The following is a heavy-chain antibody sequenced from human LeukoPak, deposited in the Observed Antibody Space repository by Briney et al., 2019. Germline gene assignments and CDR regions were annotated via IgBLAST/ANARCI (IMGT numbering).Heavy chain of an antibody. CDR2: INAGNGNT. J-gene: IGHJ4*02. D-gene: IGHD5-18*01. CDR3: ARRSVDSYEIFDY. V-gene: IGHV1-3*01. CDR1: GYTFTSYA. Sequence: ASVKVSCKASGYTFTSYAMHWVRQAPGQRLEWMGWINAGNGNTKYSQKFQGRVTITRDTSASTAYMELSSLRSEDTAVYYCARRSVDSYEIFDYWGQGTWSPSPQ.